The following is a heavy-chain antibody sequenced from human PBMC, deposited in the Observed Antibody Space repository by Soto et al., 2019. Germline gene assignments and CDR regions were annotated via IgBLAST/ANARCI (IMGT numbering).Heavy chain of an antibody. CDR1: GFTFDEYA. V-gene: IGHV3-9*01. Sequence: EVQLVESGGGLVQPGRSLRLSCEASGFTFDEYAMHWVRQAPGMGLEWVSGISWNGGSVGYADSVKGRFTISRDNAKNSLYLQMNSLRTEDTALYYCAKEVDSSGYSGSDYGGQGALVTVSS. D-gene: IGHD3-22*01. CDR2: ISWNGGSV. J-gene: IGHJ4*02. CDR3: AKEVDSSGYSGSDY.